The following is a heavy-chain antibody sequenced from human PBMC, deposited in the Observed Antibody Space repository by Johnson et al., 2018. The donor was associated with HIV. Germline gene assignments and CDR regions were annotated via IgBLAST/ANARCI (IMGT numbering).Heavy chain of an antibody. D-gene: IGHD5-18*01. CDR1: GFTFSDYY. CDR2: ISSSGSTI. Sequence: QVQLVESGGGLVKPGGSLRLSCAPSGFTFSDYYMSWMRQAPGQGLEWVSYISSSGSTIYYADSVKGRFTISRDNAKNSLYLQMNSLRAEDTAVYYCARLPSGYSRDDLDIWGQGTLVTVSS. J-gene: IGHJ3*02. CDR3: ARLPSGYSRDDLDI. V-gene: IGHV3-11*04.